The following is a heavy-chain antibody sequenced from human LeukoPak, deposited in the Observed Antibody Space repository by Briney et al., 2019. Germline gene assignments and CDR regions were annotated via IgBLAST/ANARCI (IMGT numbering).Heavy chain of an antibody. D-gene: IGHD3-3*01. CDR1: GGSISSGGYY. Sequence: PSETLSLTCTVSGGSISSGGYYWSWIRQHPGKGLEWIVYIYYSGSTYYNPSLKSRVTISVDTSKNQFSLKLSSVTAADTAVYYCARERSGKYYDFWSGSGVWFDPWGQGTLVTVSS. V-gene: IGHV4-31*03. J-gene: IGHJ5*02. CDR3: ARERSGKYYDFWSGSGVWFDP. CDR2: IYYSGST.